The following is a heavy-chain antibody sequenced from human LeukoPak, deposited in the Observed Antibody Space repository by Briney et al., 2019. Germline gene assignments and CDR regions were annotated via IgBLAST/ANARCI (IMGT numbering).Heavy chain of an antibody. CDR1: GGSFSGYY. Sequence: PSETLSLTCAVYGGSFSGYYWSWIRQPPGKGLEWIGEINHSGSTNYNPSLKSRVTISVDTSKNQFSLKLSSVTAADTAVYYCARHARYCSSTSCYTGLRYYYYYYMDVWGKGTTVTVSS. CDR2: INHSGST. D-gene: IGHD2-2*02. CDR3: ARHARYCSSTSCYTGLRYYYYYYMDV. J-gene: IGHJ6*03. V-gene: IGHV4-34*01.